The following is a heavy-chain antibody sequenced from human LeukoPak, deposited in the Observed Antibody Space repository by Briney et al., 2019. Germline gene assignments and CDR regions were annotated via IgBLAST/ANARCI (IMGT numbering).Heavy chain of an antibody. CDR2: TDPKSGGP. J-gene: IGHJ4*02. CDR3: ARGDSAVVPGMNDY. D-gene: IGHD2-2*01. CDR1: GYTFTVKF. Sequence: AASVKVSCKTSGYTFTVKFLHWLRQAPGQGLDWMGGTDPKSGGPVYGQNFRGRVTVTRDTSASTAYMELSRLRSDDTAVYYCARGDSAVVPGMNDYWGQGTLVTVSS. V-gene: IGHV1-2*02.